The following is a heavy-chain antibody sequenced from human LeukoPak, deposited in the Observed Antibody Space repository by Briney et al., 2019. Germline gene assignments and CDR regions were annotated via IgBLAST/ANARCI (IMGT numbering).Heavy chain of an antibody. CDR3: ARDLNRNQVDY. Sequence: GGSLRLSCAASGFTFTNYWMHWVRQAPGKGPMWVSRINPDETTTTYADSVKGRFTISRDNAKNTLYLQMNNLRAEDTAVYYCARDLNRNQVDYWGQGALVTVSS. J-gene: IGHJ4*02. V-gene: IGHV3-74*01. CDR1: GFTFTNYW. CDR2: INPDETTT. D-gene: IGHD1-14*01.